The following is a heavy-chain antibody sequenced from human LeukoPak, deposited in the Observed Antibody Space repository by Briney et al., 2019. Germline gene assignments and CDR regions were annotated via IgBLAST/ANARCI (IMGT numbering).Heavy chain of an antibody. D-gene: IGHD1-7*01. Sequence: GASVKVSCKASEYTFTNYYVHWVRQAPGQGLEWMGIINPSGGSTDYAQKFQDRVTMTRDMSTSTVYMELSGLRSEDTAVYFCARDWNFYFDSWGQGTLVTVSS. V-gene: IGHV1-46*01. CDR2: INPSGGST. CDR3: ARDWNFYFDS. CDR1: EYTFTNYY. J-gene: IGHJ4*02.